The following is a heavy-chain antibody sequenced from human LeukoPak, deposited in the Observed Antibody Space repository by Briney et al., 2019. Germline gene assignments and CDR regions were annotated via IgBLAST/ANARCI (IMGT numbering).Heavy chain of an antibody. D-gene: IGHD3-16*02. J-gene: IGHJ4*02. CDR3: ARAPVGELSLNY. CDR2: IYYSGST. V-gene: IGHV4-31*03. Sequence: SETLSLTCTVSGGSIGSGGYYWSWIRQHPGKGLEWIGYIYYSGSTYYNPSLKSRVTISVDTSKNQFSLKLSSVTAADTAVYYCARAPVGELSLNYWGQGTLVTVSS. CDR1: GGSIGSGGYY.